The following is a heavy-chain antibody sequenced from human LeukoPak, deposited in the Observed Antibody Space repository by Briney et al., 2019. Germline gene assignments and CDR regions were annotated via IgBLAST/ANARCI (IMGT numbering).Heavy chain of an antibody. Sequence: SETLSRTCTVSGGSISSYYWSWLRPPPGLGLEWIGYIYYSATTNSNPSLKSRVTISVVTSKNQFSLKLSSVTAADTAVYYCARGLGYCSSTSCYGPGYYYYYMDVWGKGTTVTVSS. CDR3: ARGLGYCSSTSCYGPGYYYYYMDV. V-gene: IGHV4-59*01. J-gene: IGHJ6*03. CDR1: GGSISSYY. CDR2: IYYSATT. D-gene: IGHD2-2*01.